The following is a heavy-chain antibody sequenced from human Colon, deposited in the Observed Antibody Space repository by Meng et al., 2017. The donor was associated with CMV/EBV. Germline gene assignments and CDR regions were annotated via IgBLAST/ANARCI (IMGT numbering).Heavy chain of an antibody. Sequence: KVACKAYGGAFSTNSFSWVRQAPGQGLEWMGGIIPIIGIPKYAQKFQGRVTMTADKSTSTAYMELSSLKSEDTAVYYCATSFYGGLPWGQGTLVTVSS. D-gene: IGHD2/OR15-2a*01. J-gene: IGHJ5*02. CDR2: IIPIIGIP. CDR1: GGAFSTNS. CDR3: ATSFYGGLP. V-gene: IGHV1-69*02.